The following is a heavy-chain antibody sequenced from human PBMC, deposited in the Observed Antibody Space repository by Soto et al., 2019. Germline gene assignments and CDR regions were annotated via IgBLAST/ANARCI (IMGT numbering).Heavy chain of an antibody. D-gene: IGHD3-9*01. CDR3: ARHPGPRYVLRYFDWFHYYGMDV. V-gene: IGHV5-51*01. CDR2: IYPGDSNT. Sequence: GESLKISCKGSGYSFTSYWIGWVRQMPGKGLEWMGIIYPGDSNTRYSPSFQGQVTISADKSISTAYLQWSSLKASDTAMYYCARHPGPRYVLRYFDWFHYYGMDVWGQGTTVTVSS. J-gene: IGHJ6*02. CDR1: GYSFTSYW.